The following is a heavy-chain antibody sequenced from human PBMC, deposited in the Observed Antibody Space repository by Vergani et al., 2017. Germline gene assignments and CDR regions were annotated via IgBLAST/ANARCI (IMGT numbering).Heavy chain of an antibody. CDR3: ARGEMATIASGAFDI. V-gene: IGHV3-43*01. D-gene: IGHD5-24*01. CDR1: GFTFDDYT. CDR2: ISWDGGST. J-gene: IGHJ3*02. Sequence: EVQLVESGGVVVQPGGSLRLSCAASGFTFDDYTMHWVRQAPGKGLEWVSLISWDGGSTYYADSVKGRFTISRDNSKNSLYLQMNSLRTEDTALYYCARGEMATIASGAFDIWGQGTMVTVSS.